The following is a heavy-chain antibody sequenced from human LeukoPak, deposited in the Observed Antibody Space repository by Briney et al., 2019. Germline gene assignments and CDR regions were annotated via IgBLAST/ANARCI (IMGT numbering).Heavy chain of an antibody. V-gene: IGHV3-23*01. CDR3: AKSPEGYCSGGSCYSGYYYGMDV. D-gene: IGHD2-15*01. Sequence: PGGSLRLSRAASGFTFSSYAMSWVRQAPGKGLEWVSAISGSGGSTYYADSVKGRFTISRDNSKNTLYLQMNSLRAEDTAVYYCAKSPEGYCSGGSCYSGYYYGMDVWGQGTTVTVSS. J-gene: IGHJ6*02. CDR1: GFTFSSYA. CDR2: ISGSGGST.